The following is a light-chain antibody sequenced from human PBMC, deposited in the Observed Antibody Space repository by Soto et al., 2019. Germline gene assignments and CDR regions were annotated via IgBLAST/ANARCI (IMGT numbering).Light chain of an antibody. CDR3: QQRSNWPPALT. CDR1: QSISSS. J-gene: IGKJ4*01. V-gene: IGKV1-5*01. Sequence: DIQMTQSPSSLSASVGDRVTMTCRASQSISSSLAWYQQKPGKAPKLLIYDASSLESGVPSRFSGSGSGTDFTLTISSLEPEDFAVYYCQQRSNWPPALTFGGGTKVDIK. CDR2: DAS.